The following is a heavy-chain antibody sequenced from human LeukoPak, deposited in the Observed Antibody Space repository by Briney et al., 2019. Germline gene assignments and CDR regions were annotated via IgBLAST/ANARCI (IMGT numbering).Heavy chain of an antibody. Sequence: SETLSLTCVVSGDSISRGAYSWSWIRQPPGKGLEWLGYIFHTGSTFYNPSLKSRFTISVDNARNQLSLRLTSVTAADTAVYYCARELWFVNAPGTWLDPWGQGALVTVSS. J-gene: IGHJ5*02. CDR2: IFHTGST. CDR3: ARELWFVNAPGTWLDP. D-gene: IGHD3-10*01. V-gene: IGHV4-30-2*01. CDR1: GDSISRGAYS.